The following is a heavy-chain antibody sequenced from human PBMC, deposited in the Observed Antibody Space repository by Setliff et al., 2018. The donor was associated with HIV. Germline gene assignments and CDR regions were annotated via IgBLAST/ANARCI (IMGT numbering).Heavy chain of an antibody. CDR3: ARYNWNPLGYRFDY. CDR1: GFTFSISG. V-gene: IGHV3-21*04. CDR2: ISSSSSYL. Sequence: GGSLRLSCVASGFTFSISGMHWVRQAPGKGLEWVSSISSSSSYLYYAESVKGRFTISRDNAKNSLYLQMNSLRAEDTAVYYCARYNWNPLGYRFDYWGQGTLVTVSS. J-gene: IGHJ4*02. D-gene: IGHD1-20*01.